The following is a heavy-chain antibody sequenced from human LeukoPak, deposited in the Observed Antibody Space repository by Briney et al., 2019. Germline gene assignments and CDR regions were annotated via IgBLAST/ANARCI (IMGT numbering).Heavy chain of an antibody. CDR3: ARKGGYSYGYYIEYYFDY. D-gene: IGHD5-18*01. V-gene: IGHV1-3*01. J-gene: IGHJ4*02. Sequence: GASVKVSCKASGYTFTSYAMHWVRQAPGQRLEWMGWINAGNGNTKYSQKFQGRVTITRDTSASTAYMELRSLRSEDTAVYYCARKGGYSYGYYIEYYFDYWGQGTLVTVSS. CDR2: INAGNGNT. CDR1: GYTFTSYA.